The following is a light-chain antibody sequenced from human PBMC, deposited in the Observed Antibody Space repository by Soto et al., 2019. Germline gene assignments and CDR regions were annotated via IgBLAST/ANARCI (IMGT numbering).Light chain of an antibody. V-gene: IGKV1-5*03. J-gene: IGKJ4*01. CDR1: QSISSW. Sequence: DIQMTQSPSTLSASVGDRVTITCRASQSISSWLAWYQQKPGKAPKLLIYKASSLESGVPSRFSGSGSGTDFTLTISSLQAEDVAVYYCQQYYSSPFTFGGGTKVEIK. CDR3: QQYYSSPFT. CDR2: KAS.